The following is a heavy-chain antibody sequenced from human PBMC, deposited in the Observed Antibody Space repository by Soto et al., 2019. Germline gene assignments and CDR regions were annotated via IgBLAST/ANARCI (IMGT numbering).Heavy chain of an antibody. Sequence: QVQLVESGGGLVKPGESLRLSCAASGFNFSDYYMTWIRQAPGKGLEWVSSIGSSGRTIYYADSVKGRFTISRDNAKKSVILQMSSLSVEDTAVYYCASGGSLAPEYWGQRTLVTVSS. V-gene: IGHV3-11*01. J-gene: IGHJ4*02. CDR1: GFNFSDYY. CDR3: ASGGSLAPEY. D-gene: IGHD3-16*01. CDR2: IGSSGRTI.